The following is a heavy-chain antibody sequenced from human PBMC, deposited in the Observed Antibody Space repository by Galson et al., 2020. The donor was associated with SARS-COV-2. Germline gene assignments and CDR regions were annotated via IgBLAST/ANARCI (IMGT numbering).Heavy chain of an antibody. CDR3: ARDLIKYRGARSYYFGMGV. J-gene: IGHJ6*02. CDR2: VYYTGRT. V-gene: IGHV4-39*07. D-gene: IGHD3-10*01. Sequence: ASETLSLTCSVSGGSISTPSYYFAWVRQPPGKGLEWIGSVYYTGRTYYTPSLRGRLTISVDTSTNQFSLELTSVTAADTAIYFCARDLIKYRGARSYYFGMGVWGHGTTVTVSS. CDR1: GGSISTPSYY.